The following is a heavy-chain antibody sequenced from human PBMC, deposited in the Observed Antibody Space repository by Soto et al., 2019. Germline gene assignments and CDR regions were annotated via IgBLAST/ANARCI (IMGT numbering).Heavy chain of an antibody. CDR1: GFTFSNYG. CDR2: ISYDGSNK. J-gene: IGHJ4*02. Sequence: QVQLVESGGGVVQPGRSLRLSCAVSGFTFSNYGMHWVRQAPGKGLEWVSVISYDGSNKYYADSVKGRFTISRDNSKNTLYLQMNSLRAEDTAVYYWAKDVSQYSSRWAWYFDYWGQGTLVTVSS. D-gene: IGHD6-6*01. CDR3: AKDVSQYSSRWAWYFDY. V-gene: IGHV3-30*18.